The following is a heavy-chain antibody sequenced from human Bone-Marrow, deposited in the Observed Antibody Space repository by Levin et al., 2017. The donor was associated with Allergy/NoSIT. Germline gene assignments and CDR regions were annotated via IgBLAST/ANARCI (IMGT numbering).Heavy chain of an antibody. J-gene: IGHJ4*02. CDR2: IKQDGSEK. V-gene: IGHV3-7*03. Sequence: PGGSLRLSCAASGFTFSSYWMSWVRQAPGKGLEWVANIKQDGSEKYYVDSVKGRFTISRDNAKNSLYLQMNSLRAEDTAVYYCARVAKGMTTVTLLFDYWGQGTLVTVSS. D-gene: IGHD4-17*01. CDR1: GFTFSSYW. CDR3: ARVAKGMTTVTLLFDY.